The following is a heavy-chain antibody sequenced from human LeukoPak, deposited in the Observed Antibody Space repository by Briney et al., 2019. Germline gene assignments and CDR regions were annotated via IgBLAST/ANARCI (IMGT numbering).Heavy chain of an antibody. CDR1: GDSINSRSYY. CDR3: ARHGTISSESYFDY. J-gene: IGHJ4*02. V-gene: IGHV4-39*01. D-gene: IGHD1-14*01. CDR2: LYYGGNT. Sequence: PSETLSLTCTVSGDSINSRSYYWDWIRQPPGKGLEWIGNLYYGGNTHYNPSLKSRVTGFVDTSKNQVSLRLSSVTAADTAVYYCARHGTISSESYFDYWGQGALVTVSS.